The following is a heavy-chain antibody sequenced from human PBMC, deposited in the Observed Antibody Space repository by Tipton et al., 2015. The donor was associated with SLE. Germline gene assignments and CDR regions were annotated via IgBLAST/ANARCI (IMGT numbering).Heavy chain of an antibody. CDR2: ISYDGSNK. V-gene: IGHV3-30*04. J-gene: IGHJ6*02. CDR1: GFTFSNYA. Sequence: SLRLSCAASGFTFSNYAMHWVRQAPGEGLEWVAVISYDGSNKYYADSVKGRFTISRDNSKNTLYLQMNSLRAEDTAVYYCARRIGSYYGMDVWGQGTTVTVSS. CDR3: ARRIGSYYGMDV. D-gene: IGHD1-26*01.